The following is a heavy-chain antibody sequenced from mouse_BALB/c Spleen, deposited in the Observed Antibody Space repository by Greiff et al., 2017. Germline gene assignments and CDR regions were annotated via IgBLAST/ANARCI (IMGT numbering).Heavy chain of an antibody. Sequence: VQLQQSGPGLVQPSQSLSITCTVSGFSLTSYGVHWVRQSPGKGLEWLGVIWSGGSTDYNAAFISRLSISKDNSKSQVFFKMNSLQANDTAIYYCARSFNWDEGYFDYWGQGTTLTVSS. V-gene: IGHV2-2*02. CDR1: GFSLTSYG. CDR2: IWSGGST. CDR3: ARSFNWDEGYFDY. D-gene: IGHD4-1*02. J-gene: IGHJ2*01.